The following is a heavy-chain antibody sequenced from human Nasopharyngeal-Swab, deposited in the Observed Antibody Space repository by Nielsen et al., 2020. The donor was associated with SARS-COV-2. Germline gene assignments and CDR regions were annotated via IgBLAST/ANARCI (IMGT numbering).Heavy chain of an antibody. V-gene: IGHV3-7*01. D-gene: IGHD3-22*01. CDR1: GFTFSIYS. J-gene: IGHJ4*02. CDR2: IKQDGSEK. Sequence: GGSLRLSCAPSGFTFSIYSMNWVRQAPGKGPEWVATIKQDGSEKYYVDSVKGRFTISRDNAKNTLYLQMNSLRAEDTAMYYCHLSSGYDGYINYWGQGTLVTVSS. CDR3: HLSSGYDGYINY.